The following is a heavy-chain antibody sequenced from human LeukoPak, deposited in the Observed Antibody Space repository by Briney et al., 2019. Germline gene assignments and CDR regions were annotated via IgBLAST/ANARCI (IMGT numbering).Heavy chain of an antibody. Sequence: PSETLSLTCTVSGGSISSSSYYWGWIRQPPGKGLEWIGSIYYSGSAYYNPSLKSRVTISVDTSKNQFSLKLSSVTAADTAVYYCARGSVNMYSSSRNAYFDYWGQGTLVTVSS. CDR2: IYYSGSA. J-gene: IGHJ4*02. CDR1: GGSISSSSYY. CDR3: ARGSVNMYSSSRNAYFDY. D-gene: IGHD6-13*01. V-gene: IGHV4-39*07.